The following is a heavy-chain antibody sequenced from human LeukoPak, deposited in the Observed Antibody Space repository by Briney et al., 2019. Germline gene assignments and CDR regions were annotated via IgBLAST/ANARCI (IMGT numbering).Heavy chain of an antibody. Sequence: EPGGSLRLSCAASGFTFSTYSMNWVRQAPGKGLEWVSYISSSGSTIYYADSAKGRFTISRDNAKNALYLQMNSLREEDTAVYYCERFAGEDYWGQGTLVTVSS. CDR2: ISSSGSTI. V-gene: IGHV3-48*02. J-gene: IGHJ4*02. D-gene: IGHD3-10*01. CDR1: GFTFSTYS. CDR3: ERFAGEDY.